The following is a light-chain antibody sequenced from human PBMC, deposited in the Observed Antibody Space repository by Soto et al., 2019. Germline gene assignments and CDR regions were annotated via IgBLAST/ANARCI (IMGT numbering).Light chain of an antibody. CDR1: SSDVGNYNY. V-gene: IGLV2-8*01. J-gene: IGLJ3*02. Sequence: QSALTQPPSASGSPGQSVTISCTGTSSDVGNYNYVSWYQQHPGKAPKLMIYEVTKRPSGVPDRFSGSKSGNTASLTVSGPQAEDEADYYCSSYAGSKTLFGGGTKLTVL. CDR3: SSYAGSKTL. CDR2: EVT.